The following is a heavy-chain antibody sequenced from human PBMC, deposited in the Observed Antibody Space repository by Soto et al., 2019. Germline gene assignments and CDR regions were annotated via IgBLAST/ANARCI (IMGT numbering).Heavy chain of an antibody. CDR2: IYYSGST. CDR1: GGSISSGAYY. V-gene: IGHV4-30-4*01. CDR3: ARVGSWFGYAFDI. J-gene: IGHJ3*02. D-gene: IGHD3-10*01. Sequence: QVQLQESGPGLVKPSQTLSLTCTVSGGSISSGAYYWSWIRQPPGKGLEWIGYIYYSGSTYYNPSLKSRVTISVDTSKNQFSRKLSSVTAADTAVYYCARVGSWFGYAFDIWGQGTMVTVSS.